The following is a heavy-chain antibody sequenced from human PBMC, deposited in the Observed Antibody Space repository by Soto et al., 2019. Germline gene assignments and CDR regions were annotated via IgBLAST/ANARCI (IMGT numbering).Heavy chain of an antibody. J-gene: IGHJ6*02. CDR2: IIPMFPTA. D-gene: IGHD2-21*02. CDR3: ARDDATYCGGDCYRYFYYGMDV. CDR1: GGTFSNHA. V-gene: IGHV1-69*13. Sequence: SVKVSCKASGGTFSNHAISWVRQAPGQGLEWVGGIIPMFPTADYAQRFQGRVTITADDSTTTVYMELSGLRSEDTAMYYCARDDATYCGGDCYRYFYYGMDVWGQGTKVTVSS.